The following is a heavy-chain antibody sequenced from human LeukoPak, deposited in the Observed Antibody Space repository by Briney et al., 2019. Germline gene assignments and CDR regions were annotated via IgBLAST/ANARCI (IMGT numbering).Heavy chain of an antibody. CDR2: NYHSGGT. Sequence: SGTLSLTCAVSGGSISSSNWWSWVRQPPGKGLEWIGENYHSGGTNYNPSLKSRVTISVDKSKNQFSLKLSSVTAADTAVYYCARGLTSLLSGYCYGFRGWGQGTLVTVSS. J-gene: IGHJ4*02. CDR3: ARGLTSLLSGYCYGFRG. D-gene: IGHD5-18*01. V-gene: IGHV4-4*02. CDR1: GGSISSSNW.